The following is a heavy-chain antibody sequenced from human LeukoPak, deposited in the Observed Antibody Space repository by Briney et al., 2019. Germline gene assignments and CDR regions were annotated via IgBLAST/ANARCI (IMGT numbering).Heavy chain of an antibody. CDR3: ARDSAYYYDSSGFSYCDY. Sequence: GGSLRLSCAASGFTVSSNYMSWVRQAPGKGLEWVSVIYSGGSTYYADSVKGRFTISRDNSKSTLYVQLNSLSVEDTAVYYCARDSAYYYDSSGFSYCDYWGPGTLVTVSS. CDR2: IYSGGST. J-gene: IGHJ4*02. D-gene: IGHD3-22*01. CDR1: GFTVSSNY. V-gene: IGHV3-66*01.